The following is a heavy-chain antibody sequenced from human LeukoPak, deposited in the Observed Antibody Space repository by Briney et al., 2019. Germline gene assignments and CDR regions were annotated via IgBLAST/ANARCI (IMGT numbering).Heavy chain of an antibody. J-gene: IGHJ5*02. CDR1: GYTFTGYY. D-gene: IGHD2-15*01. Sequence: ASVKVSCKASGYTFTGYYMHWVRQAPGQGLEWMGWINPNSGGTNYAQKFQGRVTMTRDTSISTAYMELSRLRSDDTAVYYCARRVAVVVVAATLPPVGWFDPWGQGTLVTVSS. V-gene: IGHV1-2*02. CDR3: ARRVAVVVVAATLPPVGWFDP. CDR2: INPNSGGT.